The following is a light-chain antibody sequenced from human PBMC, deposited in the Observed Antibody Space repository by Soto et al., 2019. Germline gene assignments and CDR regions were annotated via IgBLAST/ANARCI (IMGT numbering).Light chain of an antibody. CDR1: SSDVGSYNL. CDR2: EGS. CDR3: CSYAGSSTFYV. V-gene: IGLV2-23*03. J-gene: IGLJ1*01. Sequence: QSLLTQPASLSGSPGQSITISCTGTSSDVGSYNLVSWYQQHPGKAPKLMIYEGSKRPSGVSNRFSGSKSGNTASLTISGLQAEDEADYYCCSYAGSSTFYVFGTGTKVTVL.